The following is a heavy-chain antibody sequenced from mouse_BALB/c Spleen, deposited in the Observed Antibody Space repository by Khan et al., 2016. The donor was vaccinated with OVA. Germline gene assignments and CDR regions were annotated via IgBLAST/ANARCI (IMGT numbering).Heavy chain of an antibody. CDR2: INPYNAVT. CDR3: ARGNWQSYYFDY. V-gene: IGHV1S136*01. J-gene: IGHJ2*01. Sequence: IQLVQSGPELVKPGASVKMSCKASGYTFTNYVLHWVKQKPGQGLEWIGYINPYNAVTKYNEKFKGKVTLASDKSSITAYMELSSLTSEDSAVYYCARGNWQSYYFDYWGQGTTLTLSS. CDR1: GYTFTNYV. D-gene: IGHD4-1*01.